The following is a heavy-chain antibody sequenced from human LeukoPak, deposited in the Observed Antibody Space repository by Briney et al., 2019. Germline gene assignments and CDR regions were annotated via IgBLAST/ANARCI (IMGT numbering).Heavy chain of an antibody. D-gene: IGHD3-10*01. CDR3: EARGY. V-gene: IGHV3-30*04. CDR2: ISYDGRNK. Sequence: QPGGSLRLSCAASGFTFSTYAMHWVRQAPGKGLEWVAGISYDGRNKYYADSVKGRFTISRDNSKNTLYLQMNSLRAEDTSVYYCEARGYWGQGTLVTVSS. CDR1: GFTFSTYA. J-gene: IGHJ4*02.